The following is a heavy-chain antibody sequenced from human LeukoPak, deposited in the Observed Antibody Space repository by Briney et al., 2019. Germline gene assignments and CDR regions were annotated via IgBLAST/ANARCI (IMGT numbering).Heavy chain of an antibody. CDR1: GFTFSSYA. CDR2: ISGSGGST. Sequence: GGSLRLSCAASGFTFSSYAMSWVRQAPGKGLEWVSAISGSGGSTYYADSVKGRFTISRDNSKNTLYLQMNSLRAEDTAVYYCARGGRGNTPRRVAPFDVWGLGTMVTVSS. J-gene: IGHJ3*01. D-gene: IGHD1-26*01. CDR3: ARGGRGNTPRRVAPFDV. V-gene: IGHV3-23*01.